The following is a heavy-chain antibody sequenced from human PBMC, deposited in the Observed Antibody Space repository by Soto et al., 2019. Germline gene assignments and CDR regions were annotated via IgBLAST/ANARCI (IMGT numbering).Heavy chain of an antibody. CDR3: ARATPAGPSHYYYCYRMDV. J-gene: IGHJ6*02. D-gene: IGHD2-15*01. Sequence: ASVKVSCKASGGTFSSYAISWVRQAPGQGXEWMGGIIPVFGTANYAQKFQGRVTITADKSTSTAYMELSSLRSEDTAVYYCARATPAGPSHYYYCYRMDVWGQGTTVTVSS. CDR1: GGTFSSYA. V-gene: IGHV1-69*06. CDR2: IIPVFGTA.